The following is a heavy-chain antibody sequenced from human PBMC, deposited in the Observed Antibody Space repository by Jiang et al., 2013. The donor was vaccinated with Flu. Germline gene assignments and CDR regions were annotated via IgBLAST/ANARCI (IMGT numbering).Heavy chain of an antibody. CDR2: ISGDGSKT. CDR1: GFTFSNYW. D-gene: IGHD3-16*02. V-gene: IGHV3-74*01. J-gene: IGHJ4*02. Sequence: LVQPGGSLRLSCAASGFTFSNYWMHWVRQSPGKGLVWLSRISGDGSKTNYADSVKGRFTISRDNAKNTLYLQINSLRAEDTGLYYCARDVRGSYRYDYWGQGTLVTVSS. CDR3: ARDVRGSYRYDY.